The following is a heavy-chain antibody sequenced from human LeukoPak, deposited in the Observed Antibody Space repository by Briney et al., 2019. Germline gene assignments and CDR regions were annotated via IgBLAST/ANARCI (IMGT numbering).Heavy chain of an antibody. CDR2: IQYDGSNK. CDR3: AKDRCSNGIGCFYYYMDV. V-gene: IGHV3-30*02. J-gene: IGHJ6*03. Sequence: GGSLRLSCAASGFIFRTYGMHWVRQAPGKGLEWVAYIQYDGSNKQYADSVKGRFSISRDNSKNILCLQMNSLRAEDTALYYCAKDRCSNGIGCFYYYMDVWGKGTTVTISS. D-gene: IGHD2-8*01. CDR1: GFIFRTYG.